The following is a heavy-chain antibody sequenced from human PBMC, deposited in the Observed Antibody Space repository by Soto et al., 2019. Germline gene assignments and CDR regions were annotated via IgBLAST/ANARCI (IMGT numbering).Heavy chain of an antibody. CDR1: GGSISSGGYS. CDR2: IYHSGST. CDR3: ARGPGGGYSYLGVPTFFDY. Sequence: SETLSLTCAVSGGSISSGGYSWSWIRQPPGKGLEWIGYIYHSGSTYYNPSLKSRVTISVDRSKNQFSLKLSSVTAADTAVYYCARGPGGGYSYLGVPTFFDYWGQGTLVTVSS. D-gene: IGHD5-18*01. J-gene: IGHJ4*02. V-gene: IGHV4-30-2*01.